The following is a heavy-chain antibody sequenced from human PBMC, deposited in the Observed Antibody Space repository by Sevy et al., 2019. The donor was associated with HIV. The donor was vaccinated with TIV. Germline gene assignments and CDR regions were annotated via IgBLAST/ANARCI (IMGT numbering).Heavy chain of an antibody. D-gene: IGHD3-22*01. CDR3: ARDSNYYDSSGYYYYYGMDV. CDR2: ISAYNGNT. V-gene: IGHV1-18*01. Sequence: ASVKVSCKASGYTFTSYGISWVRQVPGQGLEWMGWISAYNGNTNYAQKLQGRVTMTTDTSTSTAYMELRSLRSDDTAVYYCARDSNYYDSSGYYYYYGMDVWGQGTTVTVSS. CDR1: GYTFTSYG. J-gene: IGHJ6*02.